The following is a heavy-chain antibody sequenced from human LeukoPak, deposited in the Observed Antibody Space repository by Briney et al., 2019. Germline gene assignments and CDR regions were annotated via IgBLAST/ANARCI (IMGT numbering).Heavy chain of an antibody. Sequence: GGSLRLSCAAPGFTFDDYAMHWVRQAPGKGLEWVSGISWNSGSIGYADSVKGRFTISRDNAKNSLYLQMNSLRAEDMALYYCAKAAGSFYYYYYMDVWGKGTTVTVSS. D-gene: IGHD2-15*01. CDR1: GFTFDDYA. CDR2: ISWNSGSI. V-gene: IGHV3-9*03. CDR3: AKAAGSFYYYYYMDV. J-gene: IGHJ6*03.